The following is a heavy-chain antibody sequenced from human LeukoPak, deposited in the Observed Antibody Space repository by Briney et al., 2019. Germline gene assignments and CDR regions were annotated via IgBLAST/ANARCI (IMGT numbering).Heavy chain of an antibody. J-gene: IGHJ4*02. D-gene: IGHD2-2*01. CDR1: GFIFSTYG. Sequence: GGSLRLSCAASGFIFSTYGMHWVRRAPGKGLEWVAFIQFDGSDEHYADSVKGRFTISRDNSKNTLYLQMNSLRAEDTSVYYCAEDQQLQPFHYWGQGTLVTVSS. V-gene: IGHV3-30*02. CDR3: AEDQQLQPFHY. CDR2: IQFDGSDE.